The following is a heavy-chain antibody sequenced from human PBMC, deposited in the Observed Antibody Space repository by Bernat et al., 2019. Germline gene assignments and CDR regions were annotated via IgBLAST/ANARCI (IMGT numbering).Heavy chain of an antibody. CDR3: AKVSAEYGSGSYPFDY. CDR1: GFTFSSYG. D-gene: IGHD3-10*01. CDR2: ISYDGSNK. Sequence: QVQLVESGGGVVQPGRSLRLSCAASGFTFSSYGMHWVRQAPGKGLGWVAVISYDGSNKYYADSVKGRFTISSDNSKNTLYLQMNSLRAEDTAVYYCAKVSAEYGSGSYPFDYWGQGTLVTVSS. J-gene: IGHJ4*02. V-gene: IGHV3-30*18.